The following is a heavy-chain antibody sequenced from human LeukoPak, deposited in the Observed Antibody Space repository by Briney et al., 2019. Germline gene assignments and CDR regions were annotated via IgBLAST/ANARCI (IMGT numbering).Heavy chain of an antibody. V-gene: IGHV4-34*01. CDR1: GGSFSGYY. Sequence: PSETLSLTCAVYGGSFSGYYWSWIRQPPGKGLEWIGEINHSGSTNYNPSLKSRVTISVDTSKNQFSLKLSSVTAADTAVYYCARLVPLDSSWYFGWFDPWGQGTLVTVSS. J-gene: IGHJ5*02. D-gene: IGHD6-13*01. CDR3: ARLVPLDSSWYFGWFDP. CDR2: INHSGST.